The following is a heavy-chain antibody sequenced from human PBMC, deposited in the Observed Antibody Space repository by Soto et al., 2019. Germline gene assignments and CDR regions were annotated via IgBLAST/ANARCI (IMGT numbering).Heavy chain of an antibody. D-gene: IGHD3-3*01. J-gene: IGHJ4*02. CDR3: ARGRPFWSDFYIDY. Sequence: EVQLVESGGVLIQRGGSLRLSCEASGFRFSDYDMHWVRQPSGKGLEWVSGIGTNADTHYSDAVKGRSTISRENDRNSLFLQMKSLKADDTAVYFCARGRPFWSDFYIDYWGQGTLVTVSS. CDR2: IGTNADT. V-gene: IGHV3-13*01. CDR1: GFRFSDYD.